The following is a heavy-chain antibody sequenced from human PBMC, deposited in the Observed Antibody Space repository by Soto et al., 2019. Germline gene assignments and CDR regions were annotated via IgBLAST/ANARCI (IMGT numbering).Heavy chain of an antibody. J-gene: IGHJ5*02. V-gene: IGHV3-33*01. CDR2: IWYDGSNK. D-gene: IGHD6-19*01. CDR3: ARDDGVAAIKGWFDP. Sequence: QVQLVESGGGVVQPGRSLRLSCAASGFTFSSYGMQWVRQAPGKGLEWVAVIWYDGSNKYYADSVKGRFTISRDHSKNTLFLQMNSLRVEDTAVYYCARDDGVAAIKGWFDPWGQGTLVTVSS. CDR1: GFTFSSYG.